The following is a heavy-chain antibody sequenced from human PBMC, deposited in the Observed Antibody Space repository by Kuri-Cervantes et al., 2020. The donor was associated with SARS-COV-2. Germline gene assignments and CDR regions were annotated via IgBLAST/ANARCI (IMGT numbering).Heavy chain of an antibody. CDR1: GFTFSNYW. CDR3: ASYRIQLWVGFYYYYGMDV. CDR2: IKYDGSEK. Sequence: GGSLRLSCAASGFTFSNYWMSWVRQAPGKGLEWVANIKYDGSEKYYVGSVKGRFTISRDKAKNSLYLQMNSLRAEDAAVYYCASYRIQLWVGFYYYYGMDVWGQGTTVTVSS. D-gene: IGHD5-18*01. J-gene: IGHJ6*02. V-gene: IGHV3-7*05.